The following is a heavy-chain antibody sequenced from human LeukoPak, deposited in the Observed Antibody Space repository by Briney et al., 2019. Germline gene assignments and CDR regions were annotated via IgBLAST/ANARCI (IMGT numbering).Heavy chain of an antibody. D-gene: IGHD3-10*02. V-gene: IGHV3-20*04. CDR1: GFTFDDYG. Sequence: GGSLRLSCAASGFTFDDYGMIWVREAPGKGLEWVSGISWNGGRTVYADSVKGRFTISRDNAKNSLYLQMNSLRAEDTAVYYCAELGITMIGGVWGKGTTLTISS. J-gene: IGHJ6*04. CDR3: AELGITMIGGV. CDR2: ISWNGGRT.